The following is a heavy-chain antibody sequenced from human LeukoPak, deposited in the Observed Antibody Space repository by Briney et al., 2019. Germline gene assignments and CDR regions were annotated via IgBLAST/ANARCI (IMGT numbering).Heavy chain of an antibody. J-gene: IGHJ4*02. CDR1: GFTFGDYS. CDR3: TRALAYDFWSGYSGGY. D-gene: IGHD3-3*01. CDR2: IRSKAYGGTT. Sequence: GGSLRLSCTASGFTFGDYSMSWVRQAPGKGLEWVGFIRSKAYGGTTEYAASVKGRFTISRDDSKSIAYLQMNSLKTEDTAVYYCTRALAYDFWSGYSGGYWGQGTLVTVSS. V-gene: IGHV3-49*04.